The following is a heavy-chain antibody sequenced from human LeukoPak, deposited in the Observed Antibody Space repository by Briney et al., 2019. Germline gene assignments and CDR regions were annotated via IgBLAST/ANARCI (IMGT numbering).Heavy chain of an antibody. CDR2: IKQDGYEK. D-gene: IGHD4-17*01. Sequence: GGSLRLSCAASGFTFSGYWMSWVRQTPEKGLEWVANIKQDGYEKYYVDSVKGRFTISRDNAKNSLYLQMNSLRAEDTAVYYCARDGRDYGDYFWYFDYWGQGTLVTVSS. CDR3: ARDGRDYGDYFWYFDY. CDR1: GFTFSGYW. V-gene: IGHV3-7*01. J-gene: IGHJ4*02.